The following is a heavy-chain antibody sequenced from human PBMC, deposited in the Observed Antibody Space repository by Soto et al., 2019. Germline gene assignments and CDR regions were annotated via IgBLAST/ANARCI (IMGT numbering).Heavy chain of an antibody. J-gene: IGHJ4*02. CDR1: GFTFSNYA. V-gene: IGHV3-23*01. D-gene: IGHD5-12*01. CDR3: AKDSGSSGLFDY. CDR2: ISGSGGST. Sequence: EVQLLESGGGLVQPGGSLRLSCEVSGFTFSNYAMSWVRQAPGKGLEWVSVISGSGGSTFYADSVKGRFTISRDNSKKTLHLQMNSLGAEDTAVYYCAKDSGSSGLFDYWGQGTLVAVSS.